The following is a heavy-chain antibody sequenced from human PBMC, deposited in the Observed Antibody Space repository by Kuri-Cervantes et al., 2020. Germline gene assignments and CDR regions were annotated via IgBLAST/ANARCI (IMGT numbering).Heavy chain of an antibody. Sequence: SETLSLTCAVYGGSFSGYYWSWIRQPPGKGLEWIGEINHSGSTNYNPSLKSRVTISVDTSKNQFSLKLSSVTAADTAVYYCATTGGGDCYFCLRYWGQGTLVTVSS. CDR1: GGSFSGYY. D-gene: IGHD2-21*02. CDR3: ATTGGGDCYFCLRY. V-gene: IGHV4-34*01. J-gene: IGHJ4*02. CDR2: INHSGST.